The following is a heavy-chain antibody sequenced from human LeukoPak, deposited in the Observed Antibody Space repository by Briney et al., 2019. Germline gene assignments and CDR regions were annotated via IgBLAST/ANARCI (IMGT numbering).Heavy chain of an antibody. CDR2: IYRGGYT. CDR1: EFNARYTY. Sequence: GGSLRLSCVASEFNARYTYMTWVRQAPGKGLEWISVIYRGGYTDYADSVKGRFTISSDNPKGTLYLQMNSLSAEDTATYYCAIGSTVFHARRWGQGTRVTVSS. V-gene: IGHV3-53*01. CDR3: AIGSTVFHARR. D-gene: IGHD4-17*01. J-gene: IGHJ4*02.